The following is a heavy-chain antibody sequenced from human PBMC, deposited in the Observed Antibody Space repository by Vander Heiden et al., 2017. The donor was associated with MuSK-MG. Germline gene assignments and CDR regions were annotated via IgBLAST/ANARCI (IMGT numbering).Heavy chain of an antibody. CDR1: GGSISSSSYY. V-gene: IGHV4-39*01. Sequence: QLQLQESGPGLVKPSETLSLTCTVSGGSISSSSYYRGWIRQPPGKGLEWIGSIYYSGSTYYNPSLKSRVTISVDTSKNQFSLKLSSVTAADTAVYYCARHAGYCSGGSCYMYYFDYWGQGTLVTVSS. D-gene: IGHD2-15*01. CDR2: IYYSGST. J-gene: IGHJ4*02. CDR3: ARHAGYCSGGSCYMYYFDY.